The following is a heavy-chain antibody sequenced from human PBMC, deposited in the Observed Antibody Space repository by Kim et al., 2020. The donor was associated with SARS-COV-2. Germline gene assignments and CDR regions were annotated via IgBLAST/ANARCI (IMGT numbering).Heavy chain of an antibody. Sequence: SETLSLTCGVYGGSFSGYDWNWIRQPPGKGLEWIGEINHSGSTNYSPSLKSRVTISVDTSNNQFSLRLTSVTAADSAVYYCARGRVYSGGWYGGAYYYYSMDVWGQGTAVTVSS. V-gene: IGHV4-34*01. D-gene: IGHD6-19*01. J-gene: IGHJ6*02. CDR2: INHSGST. CDR1: GGSFSGYD. CDR3: ARGRVYSGGWYGGAYYYYSMDV.